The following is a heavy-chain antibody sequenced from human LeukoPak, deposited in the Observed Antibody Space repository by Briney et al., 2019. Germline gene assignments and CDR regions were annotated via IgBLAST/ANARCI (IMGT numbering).Heavy chain of an antibody. Sequence: GGSLRLSWAASGFTFSHYAMSWVRQAPGKGLEWVSAISDSGAGTNYADSVKGRFTISRDNSKNTLYLQMNSLRAGDTAIYYCAKDYKCELWGQGTLVTVSS. V-gene: IGHV3-23*01. D-gene: IGHD3-10*01. J-gene: IGHJ4*02. CDR1: GFTFSHYA. CDR2: ISDSGAGT. CDR3: AKDYKCEL.